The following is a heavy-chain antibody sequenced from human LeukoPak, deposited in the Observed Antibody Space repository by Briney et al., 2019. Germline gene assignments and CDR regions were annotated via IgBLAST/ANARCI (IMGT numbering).Heavy chain of an antibody. Sequence: SETLSLTCAVYGGSFSGYYWSWIRQPPGKGLEWIGEINHSGSTNYNPSLKSRVTISVDTSKNQFSLKLSSVTAADTAVYYCARAPRGYSYGSLGGFDPWGQGTLVTVSS. D-gene: IGHD5-18*01. CDR1: GGSFSGYY. CDR3: ARAPRGYSYGSLGGFDP. CDR2: INHSGST. V-gene: IGHV4-34*01. J-gene: IGHJ5*02.